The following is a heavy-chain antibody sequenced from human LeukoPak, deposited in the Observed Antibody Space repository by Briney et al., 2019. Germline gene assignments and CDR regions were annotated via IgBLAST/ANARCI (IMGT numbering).Heavy chain of an antibody. CDR2: INHSGGT. Sequence: PSETLSLTCTVSGGSISSYYWSWIRQTPGKGLEWIGEINHSGGTNYNPSLKSRVTISVDTSKNQFSLKLSSVTAADTSVYYCARGSQYYYDSSGYYSHDYWGQGTLVTVSS. D-gene: IGHD3-22*01. CDR1: GGSISSYY. V-gene: IGHV4-34*01. CDR3: ARGSQYYYDSSGYYSHDY. J-gene: IGHJ4*02.